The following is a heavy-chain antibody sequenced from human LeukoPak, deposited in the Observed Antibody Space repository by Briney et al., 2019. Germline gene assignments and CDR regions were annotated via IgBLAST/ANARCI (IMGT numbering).Heavy chain of an antibody. CDR1: GFTFSSYG. D-gene: IGHD3-22*01. CDR3: AKPSGNYYDSSGYYYYFDY. V-gene: IGHV3-30*02. Sequence: GGSLRLSCAASGFTFSSYGMHWVRQAPGKGLEWVAFIRYDGSNKYYADSVKGRFTISRDNSKNTLYLQMNSLRAEDTAVYYCAKPSGNYYDSSGYYYYFDYWGQGTLVTVSS. J-gene: IGHJ4*02. CDR2: IRYDGSNK.